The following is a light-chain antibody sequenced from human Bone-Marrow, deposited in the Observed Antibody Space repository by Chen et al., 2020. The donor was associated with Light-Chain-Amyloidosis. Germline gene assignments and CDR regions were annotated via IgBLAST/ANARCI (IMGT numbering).Light chain of an antibody. CDR1: RSNLGAGYD. CDR2: DSD. CDR3: QSYDTALLSLV. Sequence: QSVLTQPPSMSEAPGQRVTISCTGSRSNLGAGYDVHWYQQLPGTSPKLLIYDSDIRPSGVPDRVAASTSGTSASLSITGLQVADEADYYGQSYDTALLSLVFGGGTKLTV. J-gene: IGLJ2*01. V-gene: IGLV1-40*01.